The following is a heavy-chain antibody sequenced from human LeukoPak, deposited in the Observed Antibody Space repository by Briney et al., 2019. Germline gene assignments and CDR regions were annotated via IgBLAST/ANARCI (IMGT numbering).Heavy chain of an antibody. CDR1: GGSFGGYY. D-gene: IGHD4-17*01. J-gene: IGHJ4*02. CDR2: INHSGST. Sequence: PSETLSLTCAVYGGSFGGYYWSWIRQPPGKGLEWIGEINHSGSTNYNPSLKSRVTISVNTSKNQFSLKLSSVTAADTAVYYCARGPYGDYFDYWGQGTLVTVSS. V-gene: IGHV4-34*01. CDR3: ARGPYGDYFDY.